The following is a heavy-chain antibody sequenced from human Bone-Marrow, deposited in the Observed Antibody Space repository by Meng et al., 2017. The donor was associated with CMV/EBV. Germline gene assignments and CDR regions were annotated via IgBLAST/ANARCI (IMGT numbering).Heavy chain of an antibody. Sequence: SETLSLTCTVSGGSISSYYWSWIRQPPGKGLEWIGYIYYSGSTNYNPSLKSRVTISVDTSKNQFSLKLSSVTAADTAVYYCARTYCSSTSCYRGYFQHWGQGTLVTVS. CDR1: GGSISSYY. CDR2: IYYSGST. V-gene: IGHV4-59*01. CDR3: ARTYCSSTSCYRGYFQH. D-gene: IGHD2-2*02. J-gene: IGHJ1*01.